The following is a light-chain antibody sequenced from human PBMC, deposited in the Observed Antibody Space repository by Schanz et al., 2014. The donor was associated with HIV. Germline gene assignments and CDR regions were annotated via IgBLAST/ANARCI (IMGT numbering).Light chain of an antibody. Sequence: QSVLTQPASVSGSPGQSITISCTGTSSDVGGYNYVSWYQQHPGKAPKLMIYDVSNRPSGVSNRFSGSKSGNKASLTISGLQAEDEADYYCSSYTSSNTLEVFGTGTKLTVL. CDR3: SSYTSSNTLEV. V-gene: IGLV2-14*03. CDR1: SSDVGGYNY. J-gene: IGLJ1*01. CDR2: DVS.